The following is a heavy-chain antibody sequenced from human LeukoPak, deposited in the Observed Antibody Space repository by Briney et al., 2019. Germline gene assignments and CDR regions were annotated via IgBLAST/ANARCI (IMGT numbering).Heavy chain of an antibody. CDR1: GGSISSFY. CDR2: IYYSGST. CDR3: ARGVRGAGQNDY. V-gene: IGHV4-59*01. Sequence: SETLSLTCTVSGGSISSFYWSWIRQPPGKGLEWIGYIYYSGSTNYNPSLKSRVTISVDTSKNQFSLKLSSVTAADTAVYYCARGVRGAGQNDYWGQGTLVTVSS. J-gene: IGHJ4*02. D-gene: IGHD3-10*01.